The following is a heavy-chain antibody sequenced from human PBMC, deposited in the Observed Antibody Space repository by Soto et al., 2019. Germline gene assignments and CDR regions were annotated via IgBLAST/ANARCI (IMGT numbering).Heavy chain of an antibody. V-gene: IGHV4-59*01. D-gene: IGHD3-22*01. CDR2: IYYSVST. CDR1: GGSISSYY. CDR3: ATTTTSSGYYDY. J-gene: IGHJ4*02. Sequence: SETLSLTCTVSGGSISSYYWSWIRQPPGKGLEWIGYIYYSVSTNYNPSLKSRVTISVDTSKNQFSLKLSSVTAADTAVYYCATTTTSSGYYDYWGQGTLVTVSS.